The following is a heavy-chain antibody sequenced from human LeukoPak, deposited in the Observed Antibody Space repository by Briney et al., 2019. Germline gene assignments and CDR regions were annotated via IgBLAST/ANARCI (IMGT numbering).Heavy chain of an antibody. Sequence: GGSLRLSCAASGFTFSNFLMTWVRQAPGKGPEWVSAISGSGGDTYYADSVKGRFTISRDNSKNTLYLQMNSLRAEDTAVYYCAKKGATTGDFDYWGQGTLVTVSP. J-gene: IGHJ4*02. V-gene: IGHV3-23*01. D-gene: IGHD1-26*01. CDR3: AKKGATTGDFDY. CDR1: GFTFSNFL. CDR2: ISGSGGDT.